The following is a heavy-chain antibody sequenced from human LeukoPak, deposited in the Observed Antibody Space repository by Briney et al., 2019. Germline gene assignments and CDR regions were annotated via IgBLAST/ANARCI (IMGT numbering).Heavy chain of an antibody. CDR1: GYTFTGYY. J-gene: IGHJ4*02. D-gene: IGHD3-22*01. V-gene: IGHV1-2*04. Sequence: SVKVSCKASGYTFTGYYMHWVRQAPGQGLEWMGWINPNSGGTNYAQKFQGWVTMTRDTSISTAYMELSRLRSDDTAVYYCARDMGYYDSSEGFDYWGQGTLVTVSS. CDR3: ARDMGYYDSSEGFDY. CDR2: INPNSGGT.